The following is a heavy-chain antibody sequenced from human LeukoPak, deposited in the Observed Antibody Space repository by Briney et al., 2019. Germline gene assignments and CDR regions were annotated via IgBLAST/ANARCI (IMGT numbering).Heavy chain of an antibody. J-gene: IGHJ4*02. V-gene: IGHV3-7*04. CDR2: IKQDGSET. CDR3: ARVDILTGYYLDY. Sequence: GGSLRLSCAASGXIFSDSWMNWVHQAPGKGQEWVANIKQDGSETSYVDSVKGRFTISRDNAKDSLFLQMNSLRAEDTAVYYCARVDILTGYYLDYWGQGTLVTVSS. D-gene: IGHD3-9*01. CDR1: GXIFSDSW.